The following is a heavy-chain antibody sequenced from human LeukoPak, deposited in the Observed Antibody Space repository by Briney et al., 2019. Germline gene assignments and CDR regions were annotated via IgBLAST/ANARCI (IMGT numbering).Heavy chain of an antibody. J-gene: IGHJ6*03. CDR1: GFTFSSYG. CDR2: ISYDGSNK. Sequence: GGSLRLSCAASGFTFSSYGMHWVRQAPGKGLEWVAVISYDGSNKYYADSVKGRFTISGDNSKNTLYLQMNSLRAEDTAVYYCAKRFSSGWYSYYYYYMDVWGKGTTVTVSS. CDR3: AKRFSSGWYSYYYYYMDV. V-gene: IGHV3-30*18. D-gene: IGHD6-19*01.